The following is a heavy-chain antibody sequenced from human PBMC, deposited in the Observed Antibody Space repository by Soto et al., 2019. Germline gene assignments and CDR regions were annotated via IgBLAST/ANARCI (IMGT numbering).Heavy chain of an antibody. V-gene: IGHV4-59*06. J-gene: IGHJ4*02. D-gene: IGHD5-12*01. CDR2: IYYSGST. Sequence: PSETLSLTCTVSGCSISGYYWSWIRQPPGKGLEWIGYIYYSGSTYYNPSLKSRVTISVDTSKNQFSLKLSSVTAADTAVYYCARWLGYGPHFDYWGQGTLVTVSS. CDR1: GCSISGYY. CDR3: ARWLGYGPHFDY.